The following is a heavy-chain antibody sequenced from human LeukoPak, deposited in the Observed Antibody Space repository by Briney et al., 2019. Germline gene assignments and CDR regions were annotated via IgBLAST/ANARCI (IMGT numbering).Heavy chain of an antibody. CDR2: IYNSGST. CDR3: ARPLVGDALDY. V-gene: IGHV4-59*01. CDR1: GGSISNYD. Sequence: PSETLSLTCTVSGGSISNYDWSWIRQFPGKGLEWTGYIYNSGSTNYNPSLKSRVTISKDTSKNQFSLKLSSVTAADTAVYYCARPLVGDALDYWGQGTLVTVSS. D-gene: IGHD1-26*01. J-gene: IGHJ4*02.